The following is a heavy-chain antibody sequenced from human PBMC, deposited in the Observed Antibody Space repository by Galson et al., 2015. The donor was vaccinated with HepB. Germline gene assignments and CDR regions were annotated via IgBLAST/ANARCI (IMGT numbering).Heavy chain of an antibody. D-gene: IGHD1-26*01. V-gene: IGHV3-11*06. J-gene: IGHJ3*02. CDR3: ARDRGATEAFDI. Sequence: SLRLSCAASGFTFSDYYMSWIRQAPGKGLEWVSYISSSSSYTNYADSVKGRFTISRDNAKNSLYLQMYSLRAEDTAVYYCARDRGATEAFDIWGQGTMVTVSS. CDR1: GFTFSDYY. CDR2: ISSSSSYT.